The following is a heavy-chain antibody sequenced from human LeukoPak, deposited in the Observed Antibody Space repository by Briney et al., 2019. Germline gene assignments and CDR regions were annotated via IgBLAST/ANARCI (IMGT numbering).Heavy chain of an antibody. D-gene: IGHD2-15*01. CDR3: ARVVARNGMDV. J-gene: IGHJ6*02. CDR1: GVSFRGYY. CDR2: INHSGST. V-gene: IGHV4-34*01. Sequence: PSETLSLTCAVYGVSFRGYYCSWLRQPPGKGLEWIGEINHSGSTNYNPSLKSRVTISVDTSKNQFSLKLSSVTAADTAVYYCARVVARNGMDVWGQGTTVTVSS.